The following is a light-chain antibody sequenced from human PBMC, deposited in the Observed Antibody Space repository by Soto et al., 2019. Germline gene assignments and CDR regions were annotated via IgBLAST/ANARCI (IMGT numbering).Light chain of an antibody. CDR3: QQRTNWPSST. CDR2: DAS. Sequence: EIVLTQSPATLSLSPGERATLSCRASQSVRSYLAWYQQKPGQAPRLLIHDASSRATGIPARFSGSGSGTDFTLTIRSLEPEDFAVYYCQQRTNWPSSTFGQGTRLEMK. CDR1: QSVRSY. J-gene: IGKJ5*01. V-gene: IGKV3-11*01.